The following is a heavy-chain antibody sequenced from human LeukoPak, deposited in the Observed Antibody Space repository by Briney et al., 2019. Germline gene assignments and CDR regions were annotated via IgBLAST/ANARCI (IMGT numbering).Heavy chain of an antibody. Sequence: ASVKVSCNASGYSFTVYYMHWVRQAPGKRLEWMGRINPNSGGTNYGQKFPDSVSMNKDTSINTAYMELSRQRSDDTAVYYCATDGGSTSLNDAFDIWGQGTMVTVSS. J-gene: IGHJ3*02. CDR3: ATDGGSTSLNDAFDI. CDR2: INPNSGGT. CDR1: GYSFTVYY. D-gene: IGHD2-2*01. V-gene: IGHV1-2*06.